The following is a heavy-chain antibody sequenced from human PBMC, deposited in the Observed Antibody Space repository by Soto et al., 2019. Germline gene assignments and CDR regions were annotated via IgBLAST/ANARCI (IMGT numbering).Heavy chain of an antibody. V-gene: IGHV1-8*01. CDR2: MQPSSGRT. CDR3: ARGVTAGVDY. Sequence: ASVKVSCKASGYSFTSLDINWVRQTTGQGLEWMGWMQPSSGRTGYAQKFQGRVTMTRDTSVNTAYMELSSLTSDDTAFYYCARGVTAGVDYWGQGTLVTVSS. CDR1: GYSFTSLD. J-gene: IGHJ4*02. D-gene: IGHD1-26*01.